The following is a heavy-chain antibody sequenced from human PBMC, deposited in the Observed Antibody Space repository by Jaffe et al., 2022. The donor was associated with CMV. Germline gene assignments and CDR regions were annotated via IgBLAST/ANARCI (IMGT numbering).Heavy chain of an antibody. J-gene: IGHJ4*02. CDR2: IYYSGST. CDR1: GGSISSDY. D-gene: IGHD6-19*01. CDR3: ARRSSLYGFHY. V-gene: IGHV4-59*08. Sequence: QVQLQESGPGLVKPSETLSLTCTVSGGSISSDYWSWIRQPPGEGLEWIGYIYYSGSTNYNPSLQSRVTISVDTSKNQFSLKVSSVTAADTAVYYCARRSSLYGFHYWGQGTLVTVSS.